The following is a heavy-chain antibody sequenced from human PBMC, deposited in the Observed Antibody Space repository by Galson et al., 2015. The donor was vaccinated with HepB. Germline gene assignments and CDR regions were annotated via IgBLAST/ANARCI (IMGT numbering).Heavy chain of an antibody. CDR1: GFSLSTSGVC. D-gene: IGHD3-22*01. CDR2: IAWDDDK. CDR3: ARIRSSFYADTSNFYYFDY. V-gene: IGHV2-70*01. J-gene: IGHJ4*02. Sequence: PALVKPTQTLTLTCTFSGFSLSTSGVCVSWIRQPPGKALEWLALIAWDDDKYYSTSLKTRLTISKDTSKNQVVLTMTNMDPVDTATYYCARIRSSFYADTSNFYYFDYWGQGALVTVSS.